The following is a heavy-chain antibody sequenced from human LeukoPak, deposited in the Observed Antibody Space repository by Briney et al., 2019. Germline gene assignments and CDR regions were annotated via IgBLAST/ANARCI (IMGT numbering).Heavy chain of an antibody. J-gene: IGHJ4*02. D-gene: IGHD3-3*01. CDR1: GGSFSGYY. V-gene: IGHV4-34*01. CDR3: ARLTTTYYDFWSGPKKYYFDY. CDR2: INHSEST. Sequence: SETLSLTCAVYGGSFSGYYWSWIRQPPGKGLEWIGEINHSESTNYNPSLKSRVTISVDTSKNQFSLKLSSVTAADTAVYYCARLTTTYYDFWSGPKKYYFDYWGQGTLVTVSS.